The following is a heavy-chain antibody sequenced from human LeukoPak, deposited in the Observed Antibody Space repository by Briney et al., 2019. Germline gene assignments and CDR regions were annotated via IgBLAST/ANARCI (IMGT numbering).Heavy chain of an antibody. CDR2: ISSIGATI. V-gene: IGHV3-48*01. D-gene: IGHD1-26*01. CDR1: GFTFSDYS. J-gene: IGHJ4*02. CDR3: AKCIVGATAPFDY. Sequence: GGSLRLSCAASGFTFSDYSMNWVRQATGKGLEWVSYISSIGATIYYADSVKGRFTISRDNAKNSLFLQMNSLRAEDTAVYYCAKCIVGATAPFDYWGQGTLVTVSS.